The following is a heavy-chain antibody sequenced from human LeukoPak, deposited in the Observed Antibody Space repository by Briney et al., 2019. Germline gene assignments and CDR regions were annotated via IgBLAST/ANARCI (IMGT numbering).Heavy chain of an antibody. CDR2: IDWDDDK. Sequence: SGPALVKATQTLTLTCTFSGFSLSTSGMCVSWIRQPPGKALEWLARIDWDDDKYYSTSLKSRLTISKDTSKSQVVLTMTNMDPVDTATYYCARFKYSSSWYYFDYWGQGILVTVSS. CDR1: GFSLSTSGMC. CDR3: ARFKYSSSWYYFDY. V-gene: IGHV2-70*11. J-gene: IGHJ4*02. D-gene: IGHD6-13*01.